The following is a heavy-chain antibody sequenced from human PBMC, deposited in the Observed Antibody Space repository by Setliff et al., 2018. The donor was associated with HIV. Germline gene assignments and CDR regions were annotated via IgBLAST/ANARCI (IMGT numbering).Heavy chain of an antibody. V-gene: IGHV4-4*07. CDR3: ARDRHSSGLGSYGP. CDR2: IDSSGTT. Sequence: LSLTCTISGGSFGVYRWSWIRQSAGRGLEWIGRIDSSGTTDYKPSLKGRVAISVDTSRNQFSLWVTSVTAADTAVYFCARDRHSSGLGSYGPWGPGILVTVSS. D-gene: IGHD3-10*01. J-gene: IGHJ5*02. CDR1: GGSFGVYR.